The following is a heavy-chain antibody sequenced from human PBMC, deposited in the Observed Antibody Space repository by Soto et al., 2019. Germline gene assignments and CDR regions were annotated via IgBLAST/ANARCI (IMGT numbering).Heavy chain of an antibody. D-gene: IGHD6-6*01. V-gene: IGHV3-33*01. CDR3: AREKQLVGAFDI. CDR2: IWYDGSNK. J-gene: IGHJ3*02. Sequence: QVQLVESGGGVVQPGRSLRLSCAASGFTFSSYGMHWVRQAPGKGLEWVAVIWYDGSNKYYADSVKGRFTISRDNSKNTLYLHMNSLRAEDTAVSDCAREKQLVGAFDIWGQGTMVTVSS. CDR1: GFTFSSYG.